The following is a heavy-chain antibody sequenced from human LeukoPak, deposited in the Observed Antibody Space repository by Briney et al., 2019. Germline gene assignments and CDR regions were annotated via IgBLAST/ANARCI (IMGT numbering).Heavy chain of an antibody. D-gene: IGHD3-3*01. CDR2: IYYSGST. V-gene: IGHV4-31*03. CDR3: ARGSFWSGYYTFGNWFDP. J-gene: IGHJ5*02. Sequence: SQTLSLTCTVSGGSISSGGYYWSWIRQHPGMGLEWIGYIYYSGSTYYNPSLKSRVTISVDTSKNQFSLKLSSVTAADTAVYYCARGSFWSGYYTFGNWFDPWGQGTLVTVSS. CDR1: GGSISSGGYY.